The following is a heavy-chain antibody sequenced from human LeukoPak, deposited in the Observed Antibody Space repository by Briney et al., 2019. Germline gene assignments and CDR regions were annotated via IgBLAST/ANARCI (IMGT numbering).Heavy chain of an antibody. V-gene: IGHV1-69*04. CDR2: IIPILGIA. CDR1: GGTFSSYA. CDR3: ARGSGYDRKPFDY. D-gene: IGHD5-12*01. Sequence: ASVKVSCKASGGTFSSYAISWVRQAPGQGLEWMGRIIPILGIANYAQKFQGRVTITADKSTSTAYMELSSLRSEDTAVYYCARGSGYDRKPFDYWGQGTLVTVSS. J-gene: IGHJ4*02.